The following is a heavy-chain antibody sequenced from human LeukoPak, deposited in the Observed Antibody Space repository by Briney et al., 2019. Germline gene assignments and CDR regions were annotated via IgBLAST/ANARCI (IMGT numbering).Heavy chain of an antibody. Sequence: SETLSLTCTVSGGSISSYYWSWIRQPPGKGLEWIGYIYYSGSTNYNPSLKSRVTISVDTSTNQFSLKLSSVTAADTAVYHCARDSYYYDNAFDIWGQGTMVTVSS. D-gene: IGHD3-22*01. V-gene: IGHV4-59*01. CDR3: ARDSYYYDNAFDI. CDR2: IYYSGST. CDR1: GGSISSYY. J-gene: IGHJ3*02.